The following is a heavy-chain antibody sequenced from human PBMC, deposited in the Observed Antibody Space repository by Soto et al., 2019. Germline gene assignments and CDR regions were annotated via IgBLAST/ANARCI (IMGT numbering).Heavy chain of an antibody. V-gene: IGHV1-18*01. D-gene: IGHD3-9*01. CDR3: ASAPARYDTSDAFDI. CDR2: ISAYNGNT. J-gene: IGHJ3*02. CDR1: GYTFTSYG. Sequence: QVQLVQSGAEVKKPGASVKVSCKASGYTFTSYGISWVRQAPGQGLEWMGWISAYNGNTNYAQKLQGSVTMTTDTSTSTAYMELRSLRSDDTAVYYCASAPARYDTSDAFDIWGQGTMVTVSS.